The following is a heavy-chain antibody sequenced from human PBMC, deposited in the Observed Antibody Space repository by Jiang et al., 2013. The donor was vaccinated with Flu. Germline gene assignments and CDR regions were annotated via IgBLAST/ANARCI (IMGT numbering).Heavy chain of an antibody. D-gene: IGHD1-26*01. CDR1: GFTFSNAW. V-gene: IGHV3-15*01. Sequence: LSCAASGFTFSNAWMSWVRQAPGKGLEWVGRIKSKSDGGTRDFAAPVKGRFAISRDDSRNTLYLQMISLKTEDTAVYYCGAGVGRTDFDYWGQGILVTVSS. J-gene: IGHJ4*02. CDR3: GAGVGRTDFDY. CDR2: IKSKSDGGTR.